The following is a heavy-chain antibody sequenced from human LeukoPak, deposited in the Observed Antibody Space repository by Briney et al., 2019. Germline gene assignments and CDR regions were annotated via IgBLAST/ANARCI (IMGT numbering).Heavy chain of an antibody. CDR2: IYTSGST. V-gene: IGHV4-4*07. CDR3: AREEGRYCRSTSCYIGAFDI. J-gene: IGHJ3*02. D-gene: IGHD2-2*02. Sequence: SETLSLTCTVSGGSISSYYWSWIRQPAGKGLEWIGRIYTSGSTNYNPSLKSRVTMSVDTSKNQFSLKLSSVTAADTAVYYCAREEGRYCRSTSCYIGAFDIWGQGTMLTVSS. CDR1: GGSISSYY.